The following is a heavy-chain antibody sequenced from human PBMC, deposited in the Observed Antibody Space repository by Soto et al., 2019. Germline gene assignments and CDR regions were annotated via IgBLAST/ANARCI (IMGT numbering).Heavy chain of an antibody. CDR1: GFTFSSYG. CDR2: ISYDGSNK. CDR3: AKDFRSCYDPYMDV. V-gene: IGHV3-30*18. D-gene: IGHD5-12*01. Sequence: QVQLVESGGGVVQPGRSLRLSCAASGFTFSSYGMHWVRQAPGKGLEWVAVISYDGSNKYYADSVKGRFTISRDNSKNTLYLQMNSLRAEDTAVYYCAKDFRSCYDPYMDVWGNGTTVTVSS. J-gene: IGHJ6*03.